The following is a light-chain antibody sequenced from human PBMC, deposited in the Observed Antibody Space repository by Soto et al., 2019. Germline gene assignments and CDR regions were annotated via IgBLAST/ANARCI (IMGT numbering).Light chain of an antibody. J-gene: IGLJ1*01. CDR1: SSNIGSNS. Sequence: QSVLTQPPSASGTPGERVTMSCSGSSSNIGSNSVYWYQQLPGTAPKLLIYNNDHRPAGVPDRFSGSKSGTSGSLAISGLRSEDEADYFCVAWDGSLSGRFVFGTGTKVTVL. CDR3: VAWDGSLSGRFV. CDR2: NND. V-gene: IGLV1-47*02.